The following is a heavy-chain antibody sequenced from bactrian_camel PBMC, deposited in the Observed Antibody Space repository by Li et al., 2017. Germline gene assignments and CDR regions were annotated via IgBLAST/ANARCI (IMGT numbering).Heavy chain of an antibody. CDR1: GNSDSNTC. CDR2: IDRDGSS. J-gene: IGHJ4*01. CDR3: AADSQTYDCYSGLIDGYRY. Sequence: HVQLVESGGGSVQAGGSLRLSCIASGNSDSNTCMGWFRQAPGKERTAVAAIDRDGSSIYVDSVKGRFTISQDNANNTLYLQMSSLKPEDTAMYYCAADSQTYDCYSGLIDGYRYWGQGTQVTVS. V-gene: IGHV3S53*01. D-gene: IGHD3*01.